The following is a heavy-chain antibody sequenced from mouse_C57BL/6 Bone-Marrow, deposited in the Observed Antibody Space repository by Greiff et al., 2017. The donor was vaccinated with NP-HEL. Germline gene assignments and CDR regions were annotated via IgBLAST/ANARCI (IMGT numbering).Heavy chain of an antibody. CDR3: AEWLRYAMDY. D-gene: IGHD2-2*01. CDR2: INPYNGGT. CDR1: GYTFTDYY. Sequence: EVQLQQSGPVLVKPGASVKMSCKASGYTFTDYYMNWVKQSHGKSLEWIGVINPYNGGTSYNQKFKGKATLTVDKSSSTAYMELNSLTSEDSAVYYCAEWLRYAMDYWGQGTSVTVSS. V-gene: IGHV1-19*01. J-gene: IGHJ4*01.